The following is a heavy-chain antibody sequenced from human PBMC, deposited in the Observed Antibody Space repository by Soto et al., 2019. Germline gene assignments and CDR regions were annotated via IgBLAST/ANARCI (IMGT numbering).Heavy chain of an antibody. J-gene: IGHJ6*02. Sequence: ASVKVSCKASGGTFSSYAISWVRQAPGQGLEWMGGIIPIFGTANYAQKFQGRVTITADESTSTAYMELSSLRSEDTAVYYCARDPGYCSGGSCYWSYYYGMDVWGQGTTVTVSS. V-gene: IGHV1-69*13. CDR1: GGTFSSYA. CDR3: ARDPGYCSGGSCYWSYYYGMDV. CDR2: IIPIFGTA. D-gene: IGHD2-15*01.